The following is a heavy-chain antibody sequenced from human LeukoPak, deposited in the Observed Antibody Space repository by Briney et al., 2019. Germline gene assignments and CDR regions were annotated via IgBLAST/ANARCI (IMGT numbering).Heavy chain of an antibody. Sequence: GGSLRLSCAASGFTFDDYAMHWVRQAPGKGLEWVSGISWNSGSIGYADSVKGRFTISRDNAKNSLYLQMNSLRAEDTALYYCAKDGDCSSTSCRKVPYYYGMDVWGQGTTVTVSS. J-gene: IGHJ6*02. V-gene: IGHV3-9*01. D-gene: IGHD2-2*01. CDR1: GFTFDDYA. CDR3: AKDGDCSSTSCRKVPYYYGMDV. CDR2: ISWNSGSI.